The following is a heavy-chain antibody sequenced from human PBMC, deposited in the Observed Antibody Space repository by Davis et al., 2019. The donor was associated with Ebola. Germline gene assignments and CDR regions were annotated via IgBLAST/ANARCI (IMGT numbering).Heavy chain of an antibody. J-gene: IGHJ6*04. D-gene: IGHD6-19*01. CDR2: ITSSGGST. V-gene: IGHV3-23*01. CDR3: AKGGSGWPSDYSYGMGV. Sequence: GGSLRLSCAASGFTFSIYSINWVRQAPGKGLEWVSAITSSGGSTYYADSVKGRFTISRDNSKNTLYLQMNSLTVEDTAVYYCAKGGSGWPSDYSYGMGVWGKGTTVTVSP. CDR1: GFTFSIYS.